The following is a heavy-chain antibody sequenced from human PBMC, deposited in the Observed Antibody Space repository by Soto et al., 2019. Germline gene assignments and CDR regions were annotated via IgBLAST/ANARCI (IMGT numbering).Heavy chain of an antibody. J-gene: IGHJ6*02. V-gene: IGHV3-30-3*01. D-gene: IGHD2-2*01. CDR3: ARDRINIVVVPATRHYGMDV. Sequence: GGSLRLSCAASGFTFSSYAMHWVRQAPGKGLEWVAVISYDGSNKYYADSVKGRFTISRDNSKNTLYLQMNSLRAEDRAVYYCARDRINIVVVPATRHYGMDVWGQGTTVTVSS. CDR1: GFTFSSYA. CDR2: ISYDGSNK.